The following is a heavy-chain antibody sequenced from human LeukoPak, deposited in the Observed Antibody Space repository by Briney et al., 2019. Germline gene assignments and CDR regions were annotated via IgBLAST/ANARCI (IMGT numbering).Heavy chain of an antibody. CDR1: GFTFSSYD. CDR3: ARGVYSSSWYEYWFDP. CDR2: NGTAGDT. Sequence: PGGSLRLSCAASGFTFSSYDMHWVRQATGKGLEWVSANGTAGDTYYPGSVKGRFTISRENAKNSLYLQMNSLRAGDTAVYYCARGVYSSSWYEYWFDPWGQGTLVTVSS. J-gene: IGHJ5*02. V-gene: IGHV3-13*04. D-gene: IGHD6-13*01.